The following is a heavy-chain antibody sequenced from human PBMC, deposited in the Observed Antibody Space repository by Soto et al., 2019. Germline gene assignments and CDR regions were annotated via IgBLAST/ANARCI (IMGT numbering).Heavy chain of an antibody. CDR2: ISSSSSYI. Sequence: PGGSLRLSCAASGFTFSSYSMNWVRQAPGKGLEWVSSISSSSSYIYYADSVKGRFTISRDNAKNSLYLQMNSPRAEDTAVYYCARESGYYTYGMDVWGQGTTVTVSS. J-gene: IGHJ6*02. CDR1: GFTFSSYS. D-gene: IGHD3-3*01. V-gene: IGHV3-21*01. CDR3: ARESGYYTYGMDV.